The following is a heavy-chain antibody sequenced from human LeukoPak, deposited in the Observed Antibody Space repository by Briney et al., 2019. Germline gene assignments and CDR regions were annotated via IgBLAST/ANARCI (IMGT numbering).Heavy chain of an antibody. CDR1: GYSFTSYW. CDR2: IYPGDSDT. V-gene: IGHV5-51*01. Sequence: PGESLKISCKGSGYSFTSYWIAWVRQMPGKGLEWMGIIYPGDSDTRYSPSFQGQVTISADKSISTAYLQWSSLKAPDTAMYYCARQPPSTYCSSTSCSYYYMDVWGKGTTVTVSS. J-gene: IGHJ6*03. CDR3: ARQPPSTYCSSTSCSYYYMDV. D-gene: IGHD2-2*01.